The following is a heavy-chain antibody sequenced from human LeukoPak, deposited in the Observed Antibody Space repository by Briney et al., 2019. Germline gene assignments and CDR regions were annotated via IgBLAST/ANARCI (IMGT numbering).Heavy chain of an antibody. Sequence: GGSLRLSCAASGFTFSSYEMNWVRQAPGKGLEWVSYISNSGSTIYYADSVKGRFTISRDNAKNSLHLQMNSLRAEDTAVYYCASRIMGARFDDWGQGTLVTVSS. J-gene: IGHJ4*02. CDR3: ASRIMGARFDD. CDR1: GFTFSSYE. V-gene: IGHV3-48*03. D-gene: IGHD1-26*01. CDR2: ISNSGSTI.